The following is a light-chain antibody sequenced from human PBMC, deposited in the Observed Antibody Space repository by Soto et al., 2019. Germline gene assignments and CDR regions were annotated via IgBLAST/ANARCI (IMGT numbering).Light chain of an antibody. CDR3: QQDNTYST. CDR2: AAS. CDR1: QSISNY. Sequence: DIQMTQSPSSLSASVEDRVIITCRASQSISNYLNCYQQKPGKATKLLIFAASSLQSGVPSRFSGNGAGTEFTLTISRLEPDDFATYYCQQDNTYSTFGQGTRLEIK. V-gene: IGKV1-17*01. J-gene: IGKJ5*01.